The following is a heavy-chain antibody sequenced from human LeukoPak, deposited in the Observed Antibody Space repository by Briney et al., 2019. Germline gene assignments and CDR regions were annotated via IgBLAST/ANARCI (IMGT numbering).Heavy chain of an antibody. CDR1: GYSFTSYW. V-gene: IGHV5-51*01. CDR2: IYPGDSDT. D-gene: IGHD3-10*01. CDR3: ARQVDSGSGYYYYCMDV. Sequence: GESLKISCKGSGYSFTSYWNGWVRQLPGKGLEWMGIIYPGDSDTRYSPSFQGQVTISADKSISTAYLQWSSLKASDTAMYYCARQVDSGSGYYYYCMDVWGKGTTVTVSS. J-gene: IGHJ6*03.